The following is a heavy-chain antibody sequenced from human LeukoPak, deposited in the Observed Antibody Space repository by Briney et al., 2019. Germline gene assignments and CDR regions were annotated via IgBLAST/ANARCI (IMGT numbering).Heavy chain of an antibody. V-gene: IGHV4-59*01. CDR3: ARTSSSGYYWYFDL. D-gene: IGHD3-22*01. Sequence: SETLSLTCAVYGGSFSGYYWSWIRQPPGKGLEWIGYIYYSGSTNYNPSLKSRVTMSVATSKNQYSLKLSSVTAADTAVYYCARTSSSGYYWYFDLWGRGTLVTVSS. J-gene: IGHJ2*01. CDR1: GGSFSGYY. CDR2: IYYSGST.